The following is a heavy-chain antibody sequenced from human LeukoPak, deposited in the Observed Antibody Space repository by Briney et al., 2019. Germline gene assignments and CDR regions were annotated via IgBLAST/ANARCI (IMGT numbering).Heavy chain of an antibody. V-gene: IGHV3-33*01. CDR2: IWYDGSNK. D-gene: IGHD5-12*01. J-gene: IGHJ4*02. CDR3: ARSDSGYGHLDY. CDR1: GFTFSSYG. Sequence: GRSLRLSCAASGFTFSSYGMHGVRQAPGKGLEWVAVIWYDGSNKYYADSVKGRFTISRDNSKNTLYLQMNSLRAEDTAVYYCARSDSGYGHLDYWGQGTLVTVSS.